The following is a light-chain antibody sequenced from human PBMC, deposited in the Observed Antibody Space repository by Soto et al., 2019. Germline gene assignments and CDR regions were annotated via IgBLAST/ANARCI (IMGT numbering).Light chain of an antibody. J-gene: IGKJ1*01. CDR2: GAS. CDR3: QHYLNSPWA. V-gene: IGKV3-20*01. Sequence: EIVLTQSPGTLSLSPGERATLSCRASQSVTGNYLDWYRQKPGQAPRLLIFGASSRATGIPDRFSGSGSGTDFTLTISRLEPEDFAVYYCQHYLNSPWAFGQGTKVEIK. CDR1: QSVTGNY.